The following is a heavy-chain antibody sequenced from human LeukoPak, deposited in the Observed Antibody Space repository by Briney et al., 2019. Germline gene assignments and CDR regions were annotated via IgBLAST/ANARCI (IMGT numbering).Heavy chain of an antibody. CDR3: ARPYGSGSYSAPQYYFGLDV. V-gene: IGHV3-21*01. CDR2: ISSRSSYI. CDR1: GFNFDTYS. Sequence: GGSLRLTCAASGFNFDTYSMNWVRQAPGKGLEWVSFISSRSSYIYYADSVKGRFTISRDKAKNSLYLQMNSLRAEDTAVYYCARPYGSGSYSAPQYYFGLDVWGKGTTVIVSS. J-gene: IGHJ6*04. D-gene: IGHD3-10*01.